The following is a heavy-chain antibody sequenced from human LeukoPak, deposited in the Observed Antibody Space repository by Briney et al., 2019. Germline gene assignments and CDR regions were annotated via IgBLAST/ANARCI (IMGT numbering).Heavy chain of an antibody. J-gene: IGHJ4*02. CDR1: GFTFSDYD. CDR2: VSKSGDST. CDR3: AKDLLTSVGATNFDY. D-gene: IGHD1-26*01. Sequence: GGSLRLSCAASGFTFSDYDMAWVRQAPGKGLEWVSTVSKSGDSTYYADSVKGRFTVSRDNSKDTLYLQMNNLRVDDAAVYYCAKDLLTSVGATNFDYWGQGTLVTVSS. V-gene: IGHV3-23*01.